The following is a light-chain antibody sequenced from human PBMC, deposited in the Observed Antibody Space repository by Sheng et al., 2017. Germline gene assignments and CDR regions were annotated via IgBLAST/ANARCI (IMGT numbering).Light chain of an antibody. CDR3: QQSYGASWT. CDR2: TAS. V-gene: IGKV1-39*01. Sequence: DIQMTQSPSSLSASVGDRVTITCRASQTINTYVNWYQQKPGKAPKLLIYTASSLESGVPSTFSGSGSGTDFTLTISSLQPEDFATYYCQQSYGASWTFGQGTKVEIK. J-gene: IGKJ1*01. CDR1: QTINTY.